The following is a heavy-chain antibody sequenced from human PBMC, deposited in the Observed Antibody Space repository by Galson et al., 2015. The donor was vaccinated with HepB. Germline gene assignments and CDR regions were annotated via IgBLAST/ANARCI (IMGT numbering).Heavy chain of an antibody. Sequence: SLRLSCAASGFTFSSYGMHWVRQAPGKGLEWVAVIWYDGSNKYYADSVKGRFTISRDNPKNTLYLQMNSLRAEDTAVYYCARGRGGGSCSDYWGQGTLVTVSS. CDR2: IWYDGSNK. D-gene: IGHD2-15*01. V-gene: IGHV3-33*01. CDR3: ARGRGGGSCSDY. CDR1: GFTFSSYG. J-gene: IGHJ4*02.